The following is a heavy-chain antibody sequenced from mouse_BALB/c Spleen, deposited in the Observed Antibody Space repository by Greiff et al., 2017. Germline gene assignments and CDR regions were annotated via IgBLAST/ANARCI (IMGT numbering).Heavy chain of an antibody. CDR3: ASPDYYYGQGFAY. CDR2: IYPGDGDT. V-gene: IGHV1-87*01. CDR1: GYTFTSYW. J-gene: IGHJ3*01. Sequence: QVQLQQSGAELARPGASVKLSCKASGYTFTSYWMQWVKQRPGQGLEWIGAIYPGDGDTRYTQKFKGKATLTADKSSSTAYMQLSSLASEDSAVYYCASPDYYYGQGFAYWGQGTLVTVSA. D-gene: IGHD1-1*01.